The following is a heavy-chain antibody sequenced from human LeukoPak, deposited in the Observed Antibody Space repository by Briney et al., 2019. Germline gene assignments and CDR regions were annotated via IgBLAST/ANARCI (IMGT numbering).Heavy chain of an antibody. D-gene: IGHD5-12*01. V-gene: IGHV1-8*01. J-gene: IGHJ4*02. Sequence: EASVKVSCKASGYTFTSYDINWVRQATGQGLEWMGWMNPNSGNTGYAQKFQGRVTMTRNTSISTAYMELSSLRSEDTAVYYCARDHVDIVATGFDYWGQGTLVTVSS. CDR2: MNPNSGNT. CDR3: ARDHVDIVATGFDY. CDR1: GYTFTSYD.